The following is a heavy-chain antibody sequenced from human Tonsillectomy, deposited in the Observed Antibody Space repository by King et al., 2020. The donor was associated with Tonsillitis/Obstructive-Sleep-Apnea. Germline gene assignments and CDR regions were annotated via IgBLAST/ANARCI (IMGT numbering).Heavy chain of an antibody. CDR3: AREYCSGGSCYRIVDC. Sequence: VQLVESGGGLVPPGGSLRLSCAASGFTFNTYSMSWVRQAPGKGLEWVANIRLQGSEKYYVASVKGRFTISRNNAKNSLYLQMNSLRAEDTAVYFCAREYCSGGSCYRIVDCWGQGTLVIDSS. D-gene: IGHD2-15*01. V-gene: IGHV3-7*04. CDR1: GFTFNTYS. J-gene: IGHJ4*02. CDR2: IRLQGSEK.